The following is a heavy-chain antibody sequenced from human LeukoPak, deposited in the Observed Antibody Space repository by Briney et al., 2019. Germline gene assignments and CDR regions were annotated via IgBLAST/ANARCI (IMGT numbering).Heavy chain of an antibody. CDR1: GGSISSSSYY. J-gene: IGHJ6*03. CDR2: IYYSGST. CDR3: ARLGYYSGGSCYYYYYMDV. V-gene: IGHV4-39*07. D-gene: IGHD2-15*01. Sequence: PSETLSLTCTVSGGSISSSSYYWGWIRQPPGKGLEWIGSIYYSGSTYYNPSLKSRVTISVDTSKNQFSLKLSSVTAADTAAYYCARLGYYSGGSCYYYYYMDVWGKGTTVTVSS.